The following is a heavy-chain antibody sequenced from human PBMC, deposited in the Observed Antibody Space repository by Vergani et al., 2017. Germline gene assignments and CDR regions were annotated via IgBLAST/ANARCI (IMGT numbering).Heavy chain of an antibody. Sequence: QVQLQQWGAGLLKPSETLSLTCAVYGGSFSGYYWSWIRQPPGKGLEWIGEINNSGSTNYNPSLKSRVTISVDTSKNQFSLKLSSVTAADTAVYYCARGGLGYCSSTSCRNWFDPWGQGTLVTVSS. CDR3: ARGGLGYCSSTSCRNWFDP. D-gene: IGHD2-2*01. J-gene: IGHJ5*02. CDR2: INNSGST. CDR1: GGSFSGYY. V-gene: IGHV4-34*01.